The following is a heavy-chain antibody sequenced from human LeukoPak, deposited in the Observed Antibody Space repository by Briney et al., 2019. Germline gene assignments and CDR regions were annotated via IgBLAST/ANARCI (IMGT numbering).Heavy chain of an antibody. CDR3: ARGPLVVVPAAIRYYYYYYMDV. Sequence: PSETLSLTCALSGDSINDYYWSWIRQPPGKGLEWIGEINHSGSTNYNPSLKSRVTISVDTSKNQFSLKLSSVTAADTAVYYCARGPLVVVPAAIRYYYYYYMDVWGKGTTVTVSS. D-gene: IGHD2-2*01. CDR2: INHSGST. CDR1: GDSINDYY. V-gene: IGHV4-34*01. J-gene: IGHJ6*03.